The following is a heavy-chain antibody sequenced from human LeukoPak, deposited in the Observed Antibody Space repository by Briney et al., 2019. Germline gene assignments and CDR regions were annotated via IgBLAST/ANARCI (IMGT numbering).Heavy chain of an antibody. CDR3: ARERSDGSGFQDAFDI. D-gene: IGHD3-22*01. Sequence: GSLRLSCVASGFTLSSHGMHWVRQAPGKGLEWVAVIWHGGRSQDYADSVKGRFIVSRDNSKNTMDLQMNSLRAEDTAVYYCARERSDGSGFQDAFDIWGQGTMVTVSS. J-gene: IGHJ3*02. CDR1: GFTLSSHG. CDR2: IWHGGRSQ. V-gene: IGHV3-33*01.